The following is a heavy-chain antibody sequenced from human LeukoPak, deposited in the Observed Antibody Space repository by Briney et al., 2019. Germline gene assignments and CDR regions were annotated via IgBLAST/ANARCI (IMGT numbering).Heavy chain of an antibody. V-gene: IGHV4-34*01. CDR3: ARIGFWSGYFDY. J-gene: IGHJ4*02. CDR2: INHSGST. Sequence: ASETLSLTCAVYGGSFSGNYWSWIRQPPGKGLEWIGEINHSGSTNYNPSLKSRVTISVDMSKNQFSLKLSSVTAADTAVYYCARIGFWSGYFDYWGQGTLVTVSS. D-gene: IGHD3-3*01. CDR1: GGSFSGNY.